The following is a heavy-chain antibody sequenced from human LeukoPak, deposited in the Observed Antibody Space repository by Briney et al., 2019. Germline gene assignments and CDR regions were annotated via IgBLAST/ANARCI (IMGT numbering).Heavy chain of an antibody. D-gene: IGHD3-10*01. CDR1: GYNFANYW. J-gene: IGHJ4*02. CDR2: IYPGNSES. V-gene: IGHV5-51*01. CDR3: ARHLPWFGTNLREFDF. Sequence: GESLKISCKGSGYNFANYWIGWVRQMPGKGLEWMGIIYPGNSESRYSPSFQGQVTVSADKSISTAYLRWRSLKASDTAMYYCARHLPWFGTNLREFDFWGQGTLVTVYS.